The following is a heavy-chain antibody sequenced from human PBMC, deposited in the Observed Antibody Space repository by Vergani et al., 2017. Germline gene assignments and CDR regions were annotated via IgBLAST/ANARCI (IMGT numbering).Heavy chain of an antibody. D-gene: IGHD3-3*01. CDR1: GFTFSDYY. CDR2: ISSSGSTI. Sequence: QVQLVESGGGLVTPGGSLRLSCAASGFTFSDYYMSWIRQAPGKGLEWVSYISSSGSTIYYADSVKGRFTISRDNAKNSLYLQMNSLRAEDTAVYYCARDRRAIFGVVIISDYGMDVWGQGTTVTVSS. V-gene: IGHV3-11*01. J-gene: IGHJ6*02. CDR3: ARDRRAIFGVVIISDYGMDV.